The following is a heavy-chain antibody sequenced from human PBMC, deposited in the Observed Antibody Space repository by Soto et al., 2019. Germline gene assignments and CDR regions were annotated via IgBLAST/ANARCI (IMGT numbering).Heavy chain of an antibody. J-gene: IGHJ6*02. V-gene: IGHV1-69*06. D-gene: IGHD2-2*01. Sequence: KVSCKASGGTFSSYAISWVRQAPGQGLEWMGGIIPIFGTANYAQKFQGRVTITADKSTSTAYMELSSLRSEDTAVYYCARPHCSSTSCGLKYGMDVWGQGTTVTVSS. CDR1: GGTFSSYA. CDR3: ARPHCSSTSCGLKYGMDV. CDR2: IIPIFGTA.